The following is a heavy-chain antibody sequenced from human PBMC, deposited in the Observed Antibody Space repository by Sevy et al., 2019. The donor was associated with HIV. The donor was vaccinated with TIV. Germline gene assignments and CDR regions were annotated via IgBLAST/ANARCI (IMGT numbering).Heavy chain of an antibody. CDR2: IYYSGST. Sequence: SETLSLTCTVSGGSISSSSYYWGWIRQPPGKGLEWIGSIYYSGSTYYNPSLKSRVTISVETSKNQFSLKLSSVTAADTAVYYCARQGCTGGVCPADYWGQGTLVTVSS. V-gene: IGHV4-39*01. CDR1: GGSISSSSYY. D-gene: IGHD2-8*02. J-gene: IGHJ4*02. CDR3: ARQGCTGGVCPADY.